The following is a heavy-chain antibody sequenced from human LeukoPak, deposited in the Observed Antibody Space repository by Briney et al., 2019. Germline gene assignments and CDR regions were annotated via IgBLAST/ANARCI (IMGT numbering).Heavy chain of an antibody. CDR3: ARYSSSSGGASYYSDY. J-gene: IGHJ4*02. D-gene: IGHD6-6*01. CDR2: IIGDGSMT. Sequence: GGSLRLSCAVSGFTPRSYWRHWVRQPPGRGLGWVSRIIGDGSMTNYEDSVKGRFTISRDNAKNTVYLQMNSLRAEDTAVYYCARYSSSSGGASYYSDYWGQGTLVTVSS. CDR1: GFTPRSYW. V-gene: IGHV3-74*01.